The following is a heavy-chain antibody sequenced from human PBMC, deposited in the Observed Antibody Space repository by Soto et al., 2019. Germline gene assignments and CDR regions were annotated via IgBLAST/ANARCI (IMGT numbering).Heavy chain of an antibody. CDR1: GFTFSNYA. D-gene: IGHD2-15*01. Sequence: GGSLRLSCAASGFTFSNYAMIWVRQAPGKGLEWVSGISGSDGRTYYADSVRGRFIISRDNFKNMLYLQVNRLRAEDTAVYYCAKTDIVVVLTAAGVGNYFDYWGQGTRVTVSS. V-gene: IGHV3-23*01. CDR3: AKTDIVVVLTAAGVGNYFDY. CDR2: ISGSDGRT. J-gene: IGHJ4*02.